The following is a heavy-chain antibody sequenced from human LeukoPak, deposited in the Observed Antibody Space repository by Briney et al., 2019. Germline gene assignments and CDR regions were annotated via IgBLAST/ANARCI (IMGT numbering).Heavy chain of an antibody. V-gene: IGHV3-23*01. D-gene: IGHD6-19*01. Sequence: YAMSWVRQAPGKGLEWVSAISGSGGSTYYADSVKGRFTISRDNSKNTLYLQMNSLRAEDTAVYYCAKERDGAVAYDYWGQGTLVTVSS. CDR2: ISGSGGST. CDR1: YA. CDR3: AKERDGAVAYDY. J-gene: IGHJ4*02.